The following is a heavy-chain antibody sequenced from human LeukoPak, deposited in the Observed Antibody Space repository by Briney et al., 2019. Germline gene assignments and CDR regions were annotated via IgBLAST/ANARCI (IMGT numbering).Heavy chain of an antibody. CDR1: GFTFRSYS. CDR2: ISTSRSYI. J-gene: IGHJ4*02. CDR3: ARNSGWYGVS. Sequence: GGSLRLSCAASGFTFRSYSMNWVRQAPGKGLEWVSSISTSRSYIYYADSVKGRFTISRDNAKNSLYLQMNSLRAEDTAVYYCARNSGWYGVSRGQGTLVTVSS. D-gene: IGHD6-19*01. V-gene: IGHV3-21*04.